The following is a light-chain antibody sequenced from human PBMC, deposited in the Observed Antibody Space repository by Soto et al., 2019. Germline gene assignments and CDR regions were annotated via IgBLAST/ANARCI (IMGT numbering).Light chain of an antibody. CDR1: SSDVGTYDY. Sequence: QSALTQPASVSGSPGQSITISCTGTSSDVGTYDYVSWYQHHPGKAPKLMIYDVSNRPSGVSNRFSCSKSGNTASLTISGLQAEDEDDYYCSSYTSSSTPLYVFGTGTKVTVL. J-gene: IGLJ1*01. V-gene: IGLV2-14*03. CDR3: SSYTSSSTPLYV. CDR2: DVS.